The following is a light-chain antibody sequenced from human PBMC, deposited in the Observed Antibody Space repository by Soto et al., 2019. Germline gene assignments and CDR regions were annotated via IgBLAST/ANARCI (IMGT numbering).Light chain of an antibody. Sequence: DIEMTQSPSTLSVSPGERATLSCRASQSVTDNLAWYQQKPGQAPRLLIYGASTRASGIPARFSGSGSGTDFTLTISSLQSEDFAVYYCQQSNSWPRTFGQGTKVDIK. CDR1: QSVTDN. CDR3: QQSNSWPRT. CDR2: GAS. V-gene: IGKV3-15*01. J-gene: IGKJ1*01.